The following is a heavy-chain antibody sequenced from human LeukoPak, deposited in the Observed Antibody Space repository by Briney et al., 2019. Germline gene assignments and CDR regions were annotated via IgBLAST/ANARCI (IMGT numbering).Heavy chain of an antibody. CDR1: GFTFSSYW. Sequence: GGSLRLSCAASGFTFSSYWMNWVRQAPGKGLVWVSRIASDGSSTTYADSVKGRFSISRDNAKNSVCLQMNSLRTEDTAIYYCARGHNGFDIWGQGTMVTVSS. J-gene: IGHJ3*02. D-gene: IGHD1-1*01. CDR2: IASDGSST. CDR3: ARGHNGFDI. V-gene: IGHV3-74*01.